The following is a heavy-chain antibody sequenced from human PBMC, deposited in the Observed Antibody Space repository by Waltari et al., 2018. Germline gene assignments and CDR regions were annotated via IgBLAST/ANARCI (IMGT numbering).Heavy chain of an antibody. Sequence: EVQLVETGGGLIQPGGSLRLSCAASGFTVSSHYMGWARQAPGKGLEWVSVIHSGGSTYYADSVEGRFTIFRDSSKNTLYLQMNTLRAEDTAMYYCAGGPSYYDSSTFAFDMWGQGTMVTVSS. CDR3: AGGPSYYDSSTFAFDM. CDR2: IHSGGST. D-gene: IGHD3-22*01. CDR1: GFTVSSHY. V-gene: IGHV3-53*02. J-gene: IGHJ3*02.